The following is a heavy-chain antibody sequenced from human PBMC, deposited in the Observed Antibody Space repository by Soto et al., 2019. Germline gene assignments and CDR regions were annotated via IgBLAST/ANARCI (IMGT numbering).Heavy chain of an antibody. V-gene: IGHV4-59*08. CDR2: IYYSGST. CDR3: GRGVVPAAIFRHYYMDV. Sequence: PSETLSLTCTVSGGSISSYYWSWIRQPPGKGLEWIGYIYYSGSTNYNPSLKSRVTISVDTSKNQFSLKLSSVTAADTAVYYCGRGVVPAAIFRHYYMDVWGKGTTVTVSS. D-gene: IGHD2-2*02. CDR1: GGSISSYY. J-gene: IGHJ6*03.